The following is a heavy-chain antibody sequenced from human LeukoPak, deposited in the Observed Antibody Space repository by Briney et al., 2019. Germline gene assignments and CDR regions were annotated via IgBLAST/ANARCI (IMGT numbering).Heavy chain of an antibody. J-gene: IGHJ4*02. CDR1: GFTFSNYA. CDR3: AKSLPYYYDSSGYYLFDY. CDR2: IRYDGSNK. V-gene: IGHV3-30*02. Sequence: GGSLRLSCAASGFTFSNYAMHWVRQAPGKGLEWVAFIRYDGSNKYYPDSVKGRFTLSRNHSKNPLDLQMNRLRVEDTAVYYCAKSLPYYYDSSGYYLFDYWGQGALVTVFS. D-gene: IGHD3-22*01.